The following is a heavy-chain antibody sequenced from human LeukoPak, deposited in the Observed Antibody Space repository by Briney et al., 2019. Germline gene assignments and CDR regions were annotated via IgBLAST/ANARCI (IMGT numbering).Heavy chain of an antibody. CDR3: AKDNVLLWFGELYYYMDV. V-gene: IGHV3-43*02. D-gene: IGHD3-10*01. CDR2: ISGDGGST. CDR1: GFTFDDYA. J-gene: IGHJ6*03. Sequence: GGSLRLSCAASGFTFDDYAMHWVRQAPGKGLEWVSLISGDGGSTYYADSVKGRFTISRDNSKNSLYLQMNSLRTEDTALYYCAKDNVLLWFGELYYYMDVWGEGTTVTVSS.